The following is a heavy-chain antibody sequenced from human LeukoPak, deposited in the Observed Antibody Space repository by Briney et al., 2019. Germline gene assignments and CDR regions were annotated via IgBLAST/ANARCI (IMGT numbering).Heavy chain of an antibody. CDR1: GFTFSDYN. D-gene: IGHD2-15*01. J-gene: IGHJ6*03. Sequence: GGSLRLSCAASGFTFSDYNMRWIRQAPGKGLEWVSPISRSGSTKYYADSVKGRFTISRDNAKNSLFLQMNSLRAEDTAVYYCAGVLRYCSGGNCYSGGLGYMDVWGKGTTVTISS. CDR2: ISRSGSTK. CDR3: AGVLRYCSGGNCYSGGLGYMDV. V-gene: IGHV3-11*01.